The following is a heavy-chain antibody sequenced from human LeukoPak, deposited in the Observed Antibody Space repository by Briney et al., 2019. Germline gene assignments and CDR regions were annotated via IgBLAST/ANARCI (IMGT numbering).Heavy chain of an antibody. J-gene: IGHJ3*02. CDR3: ASTICSGGSCYNGAFDI. V-gene: IGHV1-18*01. Sequence: ASVKVPFKASGYTFTSYGISWVRQAPGQGLEWMGWISAYNGNTNYAQKLQGRVTMTTDTSTSTAYMELRSLRSDDTAVYYCASTICSGGSCYNGAFDIWGQGTMVTVSS. CDR1: GYTFTSYG. CDR2: ISAYNGNT. D-gene: IGHD2-15*01.